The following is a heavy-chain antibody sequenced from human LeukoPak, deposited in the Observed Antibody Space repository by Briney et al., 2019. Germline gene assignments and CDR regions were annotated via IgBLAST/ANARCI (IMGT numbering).Heavy chain of an antibody. CDR3: AREETYSSGLDY. CDR1: GGTFSSYA. J-gene: IGHJ4*02. CDR2: IIPILGIA. V-gene: IGHV1-69*04. D-gene: IGHD6-19*01. Sequence: ASVTVSCTASGGTFSSYAISWVRQAPGQGLEWMGKIIPILGIANYAQKFQGRVTITADKSTSTAYMELSSLRSEDTAVYYCAREETYSSGLDYWGQGTLVTVSS.